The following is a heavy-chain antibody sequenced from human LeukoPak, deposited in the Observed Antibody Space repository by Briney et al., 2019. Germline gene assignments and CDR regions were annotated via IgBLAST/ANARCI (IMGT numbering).Heavy chain of an antibody. J-gene: IGHJ4*02. V-gene: IGHV4-59*01. Sequence: PSETLSLTCTVSGGSISGYYWSWIRQPPGKGLEWIGYIYYSGSTNYNPSLKSRVTISVDTSKNQFSLKLSSVTAADTAVYYCARDSDYGSFDYWGQGTLVTVSS. CDR3: ARDSDYGSFDY. CDR2: IYYSGST. CDR1: GGSISGYY. D-gene: IGHD4/OR15-4a*01.